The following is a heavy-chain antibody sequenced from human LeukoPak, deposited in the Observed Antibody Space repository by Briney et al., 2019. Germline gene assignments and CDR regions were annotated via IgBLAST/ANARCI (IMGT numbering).Heavy chain of an antibody. V-gene: IGHV4-59*02. CDR2: FYHSGGT. CDR1: ASSVSSYY. Sequence: SETLSLTCNVSASSVSSYYWIWLRQPPGKGLEWLGYFYHSGGTNYNPSFGSRLTITLNTSKRQVSLTLSTVTPADSADYYCARLSGYYGYVNFWGQGTLVTVSS. CDR3: ARLSGYYGYVNF. J-gene: IGHJ4*02. D-gene: IGHD3-22*01.